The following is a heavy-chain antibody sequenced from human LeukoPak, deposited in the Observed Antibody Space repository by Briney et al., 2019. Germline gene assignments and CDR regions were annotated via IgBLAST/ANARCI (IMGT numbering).Heavy chain of an antibody. CDR1: GYSFTSYW. Sequence: GESLKISCKGSGYSFTSYWIGWVRQMPGKGLEWMGIIYPGDSDTRYSPSFQGQVTISADKSISTAYLQWSSLKASDTAMYYCARSMVRGVINHYYVMDVWGQGTTVTVSS. J-gene: IGHJ6*02. D-gene: IGHD3-10*01. V-gene: IGHV5-51*01. CDR2: IYPGDSDT. CDR3: ARSMVRGVINHYYVMDV.